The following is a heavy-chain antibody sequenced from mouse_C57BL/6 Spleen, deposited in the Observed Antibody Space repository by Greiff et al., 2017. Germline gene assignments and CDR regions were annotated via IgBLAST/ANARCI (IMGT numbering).Heavy chain of an antibody. Sequence: QVQLKQSGAELVKPGASVKISCKASGYAFSSYWMNWVKQRPGKGLEWIGQIYPGDGDTNYNGKFKGEATLTADKSSSTAYMQLSSLTSEDSAVYFCARTGYYSVDYWGQGTSVTVSS. J-gene: IGHJ4*01. CDR1: GYAFSSYW. CDR2: IYPGDGDT. V-gene: IGHV1-80*01. D-gene: IGHD4-1*01. CDR3: ARTGYYSVDY.